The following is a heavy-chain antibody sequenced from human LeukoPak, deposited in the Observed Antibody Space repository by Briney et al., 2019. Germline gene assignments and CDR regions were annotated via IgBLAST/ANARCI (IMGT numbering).Heavy chain of an antibody. J-gene: IGHJ5*02. CDR2: VYFDGGT. D-gene: IGHD3-16*01. V-gene: IGHV4-39*07. CDR1: GGSVTSGTYH. CDR3: ARDHYYDGRGRFDP. Sequence: SETLSLICSVSGGSVTSGTYHWGWIRQPPGKGLEWIGSVYFDGGTHYNPSLQSRVTISVDTSKNQFSLRLSSVTAADTALYYCARDHYYDGRGRFDPWGQGTLVTVSS.